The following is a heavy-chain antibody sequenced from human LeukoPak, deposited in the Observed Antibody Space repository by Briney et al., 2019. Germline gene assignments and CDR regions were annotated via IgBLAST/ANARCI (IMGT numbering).Heavy chain of an antibody. J-gene: IGHJ4*02. CDR3: ARAGDYVWGSYRYGYYFDY. CDR2: ISRSSSTI. CDR1: GFTFSIYS. Sequence: GGSLRLSCAASGFTFSIYSMNWVRQAPGKGLEWVSYISRSSSTIYYADSVKGRFTISRDNAKNSLYLQMNSLRAEDTAVYYCARAGDYVWGSYRYGYYFDYWGQGTLVTVSS. D-gene: IGHD3-16*02. V-gene: IGHV3-48*04.